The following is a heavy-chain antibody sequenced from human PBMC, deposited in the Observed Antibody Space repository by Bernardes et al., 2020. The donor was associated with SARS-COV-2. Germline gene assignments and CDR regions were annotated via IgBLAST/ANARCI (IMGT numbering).Heavy chain of an antibody. J-gene: IGHJ4*02. CDR2: INPNSGGA. Sequence: ASVKVSCKASGYTFRGYYIHWVRQAPGQGLEWMGWINPNSGGANSAQKFQGRVAMTRDTSISTAYMELSSLGSDDTAVYYCASGIAAADIDFWGQGTLVTVSS. CDR3: ASGIAAADIDF. D-gene: IGHD6-13*01. CDR1: GYTFRGYY. V-gene: IGHV1-2*02.